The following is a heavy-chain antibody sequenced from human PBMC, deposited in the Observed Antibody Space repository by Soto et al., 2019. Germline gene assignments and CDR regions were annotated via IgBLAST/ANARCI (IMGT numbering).Heavy chain of an antibody. CDR1: GFTFSSYG. CDR2: IWFDGSNK. Sequence: GSLRLSCAASGFTFSSYGMHWVRQAPGKGLEWVAVIWFDGSNKYYADSVRGRFTISRDNSKNTLYLQLNSLRAEDTAVYYCARDLDPYCSSASCYTFDYWGQGILVTVSS. J-gene: IGHJ4*02. V-gene: IGHV3-33*01. CDR3: ARDLDPYCSSASCYTFDY. D-gene: IGHD2-2*02.